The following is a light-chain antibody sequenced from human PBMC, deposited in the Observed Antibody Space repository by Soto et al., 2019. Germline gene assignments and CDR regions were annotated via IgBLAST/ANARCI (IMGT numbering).Light chain of an antibody. J-gene: IGLJ1*01. CDR1: GSNIGSNY. CDR3: AAWDDSLSGYV. Sequence: QSVLTQPPSASGTPGQRVTISCSGSGSNIGSNYVYWYQQLPGTAPKLLIYRNNQRPSGVPDRSSGSKSGTSASLAISGLRSEDESDYYCAAWDDSLSGYVFGTGTQLTVL. CDR2: RNN. V-gene: IGLV1-47*01.